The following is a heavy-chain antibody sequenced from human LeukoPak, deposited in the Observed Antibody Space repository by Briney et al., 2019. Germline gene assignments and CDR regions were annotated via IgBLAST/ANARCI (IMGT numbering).Heavy chain of an antibody. V-gene: IGHV3-30*02. J-gene: IGHJ4*02. D-gene: IGHD2-15*01. CDR3: ANGDCRGGRCSSGAH. CDR2: TRDDASKT. Sequence: PGGSLTLPCTGSGFTFRSYGMHWVRQAPGKGLEWVAYTRDDASKTWYGGSVKGRFTISRDNSKNTLYLHMNSVRGEDTAMYYCANGDCRGGRCSSGAHWGQGTLVTVSP. CDR1: GFTFRSYG.